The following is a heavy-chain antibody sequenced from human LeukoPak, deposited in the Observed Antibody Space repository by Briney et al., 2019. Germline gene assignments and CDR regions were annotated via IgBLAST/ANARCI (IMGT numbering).Heavy chain of an antibody. D-gene: IGHD6-19*01. CDR3: VRQAGVS. CDR1: GFTISDYW. CDR2: IKGDGSEK. V-gene: IGHV3-7*01. J-gene: IGHJ5*02. Sequence: GGSLRLSCVASGFTISDYWMTWVRQAPGKGLECVANIKGDGSEKNYVDSVKGRFTISRDNAKNSLYLQMNSLRAEDTALYYCVRQAGVSWGQGTLVTVSS.